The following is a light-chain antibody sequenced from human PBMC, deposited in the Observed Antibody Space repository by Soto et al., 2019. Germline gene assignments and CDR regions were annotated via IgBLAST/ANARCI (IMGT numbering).Light chain of an antibody. CDR2: KAS. CDR1: ESMSSW. CDR3: QQYNSYPQT. J-gene: IGKJ1*01. V-gene: IGKV1-5*03. Sequence: DIPMTQSPSTLSASVGDRVTITCRASESMSSWLAWYQQKPGKAPKLLIYKASHLESGVPLRFSGSGSGTEFTLTIISLQPDDFATYYCQQYNSYPQTFGQGTKVEIK.